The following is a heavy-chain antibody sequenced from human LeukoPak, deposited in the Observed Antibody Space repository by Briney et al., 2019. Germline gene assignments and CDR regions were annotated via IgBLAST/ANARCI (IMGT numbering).Heavy chain of an antibody. CDR1: GGSISSYY. CDR3: ARDIIHKASEQWLVHDAFDI. Sequence: SETLSLTCTVSGGSISSYYWSWIRQPPGKGLEWIGYIYYSGSTNYNPSLKSRVTISVDTSKNQFSLKLSSVTAADTAVYYCARDIIHKASEQWLVHDAFDIWGQGTMVTVSS. V-gene: IGHV4-59*01. CDR2: IYYSGST. D-gene: IGHD6-19*01. J-gene: IGHJ3*02.